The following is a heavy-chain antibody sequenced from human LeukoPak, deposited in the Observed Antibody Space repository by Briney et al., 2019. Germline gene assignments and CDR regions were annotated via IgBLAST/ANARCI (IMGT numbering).Heavy chain of an antibody. J-gene: IGHJ4*02. CDR3: ARGTAMVTQGFDY. D-gene: IGHD5-18*01. Sequence: SVKVSCKASGGTFSSYAISWVRQAPGQGLEWMGRIIPILGIANYAQKFQGRVTITADKSASTAYMELSSLRSEDTAVYYCARGTAMVTQGFDYWGQGTLVTVSS. V-gene: IGHV1-69*04. CDR2: IIPILGIA. CDR1: GGTFSSYA.